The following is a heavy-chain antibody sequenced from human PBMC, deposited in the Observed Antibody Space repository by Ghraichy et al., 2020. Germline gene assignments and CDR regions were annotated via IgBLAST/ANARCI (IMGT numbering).Heavy chain of an antibody. Sequence: ASVKVSCKASGYTFTSYDINWVRQATGQGLEWMGWMNPNSGNTGYAQKFQGRVTMTRNTSISTAYMELSSLRSEDTAVYYCARGHRSSWYGNWFDPWGQGTLVTVSS. J-gene: IGHJ5*02. D-gene: IGHD6-13*01. CDR2: MNPNSGNT. V-gene: IGHV1-8*01. CDR1: GYTFTSYD. CDR3: ARGHRSSWYGNWFDP.